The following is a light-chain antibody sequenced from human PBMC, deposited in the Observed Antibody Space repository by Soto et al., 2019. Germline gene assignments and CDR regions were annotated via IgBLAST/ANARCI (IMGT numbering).Light chain of an antibody. CDR1: QSVSNNY. CDR3: QQYGSSPPIT. V-gene: IGKV3-20*01. J-gene: IGKJ5*01. Sequence: EIVLTQSPGTLSLSPGERATLSCRASQSVSNNYLAWYQQKPGQAPRLLIYGASSRATGIPDRFSGSGSGTDFTLTVSRLEPEDFAVYYCQQYGSSPPITFGQGTRLEMK. CDR2: GAS.